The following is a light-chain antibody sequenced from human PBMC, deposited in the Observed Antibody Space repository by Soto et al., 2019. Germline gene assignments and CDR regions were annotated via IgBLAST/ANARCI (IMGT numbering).Light chain of an antibody. CDR1: QSVSSSY. Sequence: EIVLTQSPGTLSLSPGERATLSCRASQSVSSSYLAWYQQKPGQAPRLLIYGASSRATGIPDRFSGSGSGTDFTLTISRLAPEDFAVYYCQQYGSSPLGTFGQGTKLEIK. J-gene: IGKJ2*02. CDR2: GAS. CDR3: QQYGSSPLGT. V-gene: IGKV3-20*01.